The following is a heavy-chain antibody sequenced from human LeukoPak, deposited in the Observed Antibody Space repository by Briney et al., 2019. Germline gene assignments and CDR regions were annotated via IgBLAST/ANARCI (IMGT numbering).Heavy chain of an antibody. CDR1: GFTFSNYA. CDR3: SKRGPNTGWHFFDH. J-gene: IGHJ5*02. V-gene: IGHV3-23*01. CDR2: INEVGDDT. D-gene: IGHD6-19*01. Sequence: PGGALRLSCGGSGFTFSNYAMSWVRQTPARGVEVVSSINEVGDDTNYVDSVRGRFTVSRDNSKNTLYLQLNSLRAEDTALYYCSKRGPNTGWHFFDHWGPGTLVTVS.